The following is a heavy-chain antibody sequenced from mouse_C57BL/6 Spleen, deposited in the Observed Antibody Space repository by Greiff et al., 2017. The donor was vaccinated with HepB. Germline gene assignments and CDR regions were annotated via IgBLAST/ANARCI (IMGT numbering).Heavy chain of an antibody. J-gene: IGHJ4*01. CDR3: ARGWYYGTLYAMDY. Sequence: EVQLQQSGPELVKPGASVKMSCKASGYTFTDYNMHWVKQSHGKSLEWIGYINPNNGGTSYNQKFKGKATLTVNKSSSTAYMELRSLTSEDSAVYYVARGWYYGTLYAMDYWGQGTSVTVSS. CDR1: GYTFTDYN. D-gene: IGHD1-1*01. CDR2: INPNNGGT. V-gene: IGHV1-22*01.